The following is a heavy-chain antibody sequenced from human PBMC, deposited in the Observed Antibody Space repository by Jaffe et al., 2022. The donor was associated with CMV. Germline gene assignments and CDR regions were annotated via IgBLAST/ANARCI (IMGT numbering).Heavy chain of an antibody. CDR1: GYTFTIYP. J-gene: IGHJ3*01. CDR3: ARVNLGYYDSRRFYYGAFDG. CDR2: INPDNGDI. V-gene: IGHV1-3*01. Sequence: QVQLVQSGAEVRRPGASVRISCKASGYTFTIYPIHWVRQAPGQSLECMGWINPDNGDIEYSQKFQGRVTITRDTSASTAYMELSGLTSEDTALYYCARVNLGYYDSRRFYYGAFDGWGQGTMVTVSS. D-gene: IGHD3-22*01.